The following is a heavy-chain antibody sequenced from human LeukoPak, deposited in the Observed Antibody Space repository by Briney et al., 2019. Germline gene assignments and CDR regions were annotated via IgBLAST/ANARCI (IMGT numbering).Heavy chain of an antibody. CDR2: ISYDGSNK. CDR1: GFTFRSYG. D-gene: IGHD6-19*01. J-gene: IGHJ4*02. Sequence: GGSLRLSCAASGFTFRSYGMHWVRQAPGKGLEWVAVISYDGSNKYYADSVKGRFTISRDNSKNTLYLQMNSLRAEDTAVYYCAKGYSSGWCFFDYWGQGTLVTVSS. V-gene: IGHV3-30*18. CDR3: AKGYSSGWCFFDY.